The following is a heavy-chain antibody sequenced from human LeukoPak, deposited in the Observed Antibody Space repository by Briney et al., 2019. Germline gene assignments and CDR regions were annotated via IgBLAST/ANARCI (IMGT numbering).Heavy chain of an antibody. D-gene: IGHD2-2*01. CDR2: ISSSSSYI. Sequence: PGGSLRLSCAASGFTFSSYSMNWVRQAPGKGLEWVSSISSSSSYIYYADSVKGRFTISRDNAKNSLYLQMNSLRAEDTAVHYCARGGYCSSTSCAPGDYWGQGTLVTVSS. J-gene: IGHJ4*02. CDR1: GFTFSSYS. CDR3: ARGGYCSSTSCAPGDY. V-gene: IGHV3-21*01.